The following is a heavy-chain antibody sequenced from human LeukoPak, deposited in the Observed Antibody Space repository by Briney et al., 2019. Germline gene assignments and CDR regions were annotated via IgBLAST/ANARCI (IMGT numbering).Heavy chain of an antibody. CDR1: GYTFTGYY. J-gene: IGHJ4*02. Sequence: ASVKVSCKASGYTFTGYYMHWVRQAPGQGLEWMRWINPNSGGTNYAQKFQGRVTMTRDTSISTAYMELSRLRSDDTAVYYCARVGDSSGYLYYFDYWGQGTLVTVSS. V-gene: IGHV1-2*02. D-gene: IGHD3-22*01. CDR3: ARVGDSSGYLYYFDY. CDR2: INPNSGGT.